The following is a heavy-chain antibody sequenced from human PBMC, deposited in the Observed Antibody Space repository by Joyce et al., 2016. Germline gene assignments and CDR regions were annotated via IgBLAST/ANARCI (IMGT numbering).Heavy chain of an antibody. V-gene: IGHV3-21*02. J-gene: IGHJ4*02. D-gene: IGHD2-15*01. Sequence: QLVESGGGLVKPGGALWLSCSSSGFTFSSASMNWVCQAPRKGVDWRSSIGASGSRIYYTDSVNGRFTISRDNAKNSLFLQLNSLRAEDTAVYYCARVVRGFCSGGSCYIDHWGQGILVTVSS. CDR2: IGASGSRI. CDR1: GFTFSSAS. CDR3: ARVVRGFCSGGSCYIDH.